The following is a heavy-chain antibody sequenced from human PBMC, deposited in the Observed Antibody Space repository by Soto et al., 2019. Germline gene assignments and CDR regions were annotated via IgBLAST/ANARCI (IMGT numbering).Heavy chain of an antibody. CDR3: AKDHYYDSSGYLNWFDP. Sequence: SGGSLRLSCAVSGFTVSTNYITWVRQAPGKGLEWVSVIYSGGSTYYADSVKGRFTISRDNSKNTLYLQMNSLRAEDTAVYYCAKDHYYDSSGYLNWFDPWGQGTLVTVSS. CDR2: IYSGGST. D-gene: IGHD3-22*01. J-gene: IGHJ5*02. V-gene: IGHV3-53*05. CDR1: GFTVSTNY.